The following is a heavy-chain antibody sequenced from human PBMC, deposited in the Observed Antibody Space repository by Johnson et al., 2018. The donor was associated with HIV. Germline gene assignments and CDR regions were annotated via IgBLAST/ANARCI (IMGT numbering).Heavy chain of an antibody. Sequence: QMLLVESGGGVVQPGRSLRLSCAASGFTFSSYGMHWVRQAPGKGLEWVAFIRYDGSNKYYADSVKGRFTISRDNSKNTLYLQMNSLRAEDTAVYYCARGNKGYSSGWDAFDIWGQGTMVTVSS. CDR2: IRYDGSNK. D-gene: IGHD6-19*01. CDR1: GFTFSSYG. CDR3: ARGNKGYSSGWDAFDI. J-gene: IGHJ3*02. V-gene: IGHV3-30*02.